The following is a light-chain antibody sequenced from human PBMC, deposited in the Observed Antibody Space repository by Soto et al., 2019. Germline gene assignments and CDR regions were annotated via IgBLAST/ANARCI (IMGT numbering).Light chain of an antibody. CDR1: DSDVGSFNL. V-gene: IGLV2-23*02. CDR3: SSYAGLSTYV. CDR2: EVT. Sequence: QSVLTQPASVSGSPGQSITISCTGTDSDVGSFNLVSWYQQHPGKAPKLIIYEVTKRPSGVYSRFSGSKSGNSASLTISGLQAEDEADYYCSSYAGLSTYVFGSGTQLTVL. J-gene: IGLJ7*01.